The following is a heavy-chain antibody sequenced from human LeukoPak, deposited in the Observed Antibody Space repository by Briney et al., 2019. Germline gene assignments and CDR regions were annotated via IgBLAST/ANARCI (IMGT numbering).Heavy chain of an antibody. CDR1: GFTFNNYW. CDR3: AIARWASGCCYIDD. V-gene: IGHV3-7*01. Sequence: PGGSLRLSCAASGFTFNNYWMSWVRQAPGKGLEWVANIKEDGSEIYYVDSVKGRFTISRDNAKNSLYLQMNSLRAEDTAVYYCAIARWASGCCYIDDGGQGTLLSVPA. CDR2: IKEDGSEI. D-gene: IGHD6-19*01. J-gene: IGHJ4*02.